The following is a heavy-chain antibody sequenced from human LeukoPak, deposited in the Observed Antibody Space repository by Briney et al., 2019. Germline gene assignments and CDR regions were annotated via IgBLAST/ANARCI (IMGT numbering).Heavy chain of an antibody. CDR3: VKARRGTTTSYFDY. J-gene: IGHJ4*02. V-gene: IGHV4-31*03. D-gene: IGHD2/OR15-2a*01. Sequence: PSQTLSLTCTVSGGSISSGGYYWSWIRQHPGKGQEWIGYIYYSGSTYYNPSLKSRVTISVDTSKNQFSLKLSSVTAADTAVYYCVKARRGTTTSYFDYWGQGALVTVSS. CDR1: GGSISSGGYY. CDR2: IYYSGST.